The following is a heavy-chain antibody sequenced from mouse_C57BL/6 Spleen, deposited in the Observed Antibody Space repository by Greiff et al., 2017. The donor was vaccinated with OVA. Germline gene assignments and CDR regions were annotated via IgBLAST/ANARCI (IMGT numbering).Heavy chain of an antibody. Sequence: EVQLQQSGAELVRPGASVKLSCTASGFNIKDDYMHWVKQRPEQGLEWIGWIDPENGDTEYASKFQGKATITADTSSNTAYLQLSSLTSEDTAVYYCTTSPYEDWYFDVWGTGTTVTVSS. CDR1: GFNIKDDY. J-gene: IGHJ1*03. D-gene: IGHD2-3*01. CDR3: TTSPYEDWYFDV. CDR2: IDPENGDT. V-gene: IGHV14-4*01.